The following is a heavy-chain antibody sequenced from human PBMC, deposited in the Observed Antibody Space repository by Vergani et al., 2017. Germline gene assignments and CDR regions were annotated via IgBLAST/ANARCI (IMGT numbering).Heavy chain of an antibody. Sequence: QVQLVQSGAEVKKPGSSVKVSCKASGYTFTSYGISWVRQAPGQGLEWMGWISAYNGNTNYAQKLQGRVTMTTDTSTSTAYMELRSLRSDDTAVYYCARGPVYYDSSGYYYQYFDYWGQGTLVTVSS. J-gene: IGHJ4*02. CDR3: ARGPVYYDSSGYYYQYFDY. CDR2: ISAYNGNT. V-gene: IGHV1-18*01. CDR1: GYTFTSYG. D-gene: IGHD3-22*01.